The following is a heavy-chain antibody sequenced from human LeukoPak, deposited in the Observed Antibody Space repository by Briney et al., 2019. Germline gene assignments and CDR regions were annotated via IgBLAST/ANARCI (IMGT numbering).Heavy chain of an antibody. D-gene: IGHD6-19*01. Sequence: RSSETLSLTCTVSNGSISSSSYYWGWIRQSPGKGLEWIGTIYYSGSTYYNPSLKSRVTISVDTSKNQFSLKLTSVTATDTAVYYCARHSPGSGWPPFDYWGQGTLATFSS. CDR1: NGSISSSSYY. J-gene: IGHJ4*02. V-gene: IGHV4-39*01. CDR3: ARHSPGSGWPPFDY. CDR2: IYYSGST.